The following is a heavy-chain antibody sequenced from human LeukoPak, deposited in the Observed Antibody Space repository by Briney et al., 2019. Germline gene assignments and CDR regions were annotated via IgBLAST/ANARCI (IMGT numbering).Heavy chain of an antibody. J-gene: IGHJ4*02. CDR2: ISDSGGNT. V-gene: IGHV3-23*01. CDR3: AKERGSGWYPIDY. CDR1: GFTFSSYA. D-gene: IGHD6-19*01. Sequence: PGGSLRLSCAASGFTFSSYAMSWVRQAPGKGLEWVSGISDSGGNTYYADSVKGRFTISRDKSKNTLYLQMNSLRADDTAVYYCAKERGSGWYPIDYWGQGTLVTVSS.